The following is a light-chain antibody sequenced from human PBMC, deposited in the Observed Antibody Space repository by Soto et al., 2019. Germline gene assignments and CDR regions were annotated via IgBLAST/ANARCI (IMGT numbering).Light chain of an antibody. CDR2: AVT. Sequence: QSALTQPPSASGSPGQSVRISCTGTRRDVGGYNYVAWYQQHPGKAPKPMIYAVTKRPSGVPDRFSGSKSGNTAFLTVSGLQPWDEADYYCSAYGGSDGVVFGTGTKVTV. V-gene: IGLV2-8*01. J-gene: IGLJ1*01. CDR1: RRDVGGYNY. CDR3: SAYGGSDGVV.